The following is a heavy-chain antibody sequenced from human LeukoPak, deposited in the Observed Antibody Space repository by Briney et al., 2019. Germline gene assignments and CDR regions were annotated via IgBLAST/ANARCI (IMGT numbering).Heavy chain of an antibody. V-gene: IGHV4-30-2*01. J-gene: IGHJ5*02. D-gene: IGHD6-13*01. CDR3: ARSLFRGSGSWKGWFDP. CDR2: ILHGGGS. CDR1: GGSISSDS. Sequence: SETLSLTCAVSGGSISSDSWSWIRQPPGKGPEWVGYILHGGGSFSNPSLKSRVTILVDRSKNQFSLKLTSMTAADTAVYYCARSLFRGSGSWKGWFDPWGQGILVTVSS.